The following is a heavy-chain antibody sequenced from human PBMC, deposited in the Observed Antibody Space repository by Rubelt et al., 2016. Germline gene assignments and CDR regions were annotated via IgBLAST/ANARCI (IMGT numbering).Heavy chain of an antibody. J-gene: IGHJ4*02. D-gene: IGHD1-26*01. CDR1: GGSFSGYY. CDR3: ARHDTGSFLFDF. CDR2: INHSGNT. V-gene: IGHV4-34*01. Sequence: QVQLQQWGAGLLKPSETLSLTCAVYGGSFSGYYWSWLRQPPGKGLEWIGEINHSGNTDYIPSLKSRVSISVDTSKKQISRKMSSVSAADAGVYDWARHDTGSFLFDFWGQGAPVTVAS.